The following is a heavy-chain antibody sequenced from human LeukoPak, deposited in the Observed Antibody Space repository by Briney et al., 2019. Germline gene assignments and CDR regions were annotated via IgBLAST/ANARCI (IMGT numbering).Heavy chain of an antibody. CDR3: AKAIVVVPASGY. CDR1: GFTFSSYA. Sequence: PGGSLRLSCAASGFTFSSYAMSWVRQAPGKGLEWVSAISGSGGSTYYADSVKGRFTISRDNTKNTLYLQMNSLRAEDTAVYYCAKAIVVVPASGYWGQGTLVTVSS. J-gene: IGHJ4*02. CDR2: ISGSGGST. D-gene: IGHD2-2*01. V-gene: IGHV3-23*01.